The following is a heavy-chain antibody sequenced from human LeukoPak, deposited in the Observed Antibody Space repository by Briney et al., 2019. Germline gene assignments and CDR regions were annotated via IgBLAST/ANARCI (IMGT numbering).Heavy chain of an antibody. CDR1: GFTFSSYE. Sequence: GGSLRLSCAASGFTFSSYEMNWARQAPGKGLEWVSYISSSGSTIYYADSVKGRFTISRDNAKNSLYLQMNSLRAEDTAVYYCAKMSGDCTTTTCSNFDYWGQGTLVTVSS. CDR2: ISSSGSTI. CDR3: AKMSGDCTTTTCSNFDY. J-gene: IGHJ4*02. V-gene: IGHV3-48*03. D-gene: IGHD2-2*01.